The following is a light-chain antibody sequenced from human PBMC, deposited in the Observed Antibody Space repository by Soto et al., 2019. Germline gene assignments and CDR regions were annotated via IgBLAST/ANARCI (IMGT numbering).Light chain of an antibody. CDR1: ISDVGGYDY. CDR3: SSYTTSGNYA. Sequence: QSALTQPASVSGSPGQSITISCTGTISDVGGYDYVSWYQQHPGKAPKLMIYDVSNRPSGVSNRFSGSKSGHTASQTISGIQAEDDAYSYCSSYTTSGNYACWTGNKV. V-gene: IGLV2-14*01. J-gene: IGLJ1*01. CDR2: DVS.